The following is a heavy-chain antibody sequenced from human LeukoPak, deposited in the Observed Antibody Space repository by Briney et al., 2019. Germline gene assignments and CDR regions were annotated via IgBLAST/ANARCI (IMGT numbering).Heavy chain of an antibody. Sequence: SGPALVKPTQTLTLTCTFSGFSLSTSGMCVSWIRQPPGKALEWLARIDWDDDKYYSTSLKTRLTISKDTSKNQVVLTMTNMDPVDTATYYCARTPGSLGSSSWVPLDYWGQGTLVTVSS. D-gene: IGHD6-13*01. J-gene: IGHJ4*02. V-gene: IGHV2-70*11. CDR3: ARTPGSLGSSSWVPLDY. CDR2: IDWDDDK. CDR1: GFSLSTSGMC.